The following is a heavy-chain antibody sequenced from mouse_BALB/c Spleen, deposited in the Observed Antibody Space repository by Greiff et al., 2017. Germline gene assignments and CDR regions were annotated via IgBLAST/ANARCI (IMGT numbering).Heavy chain of an antibody. CDR3: ARYYGYDGAWFAY. V-gene: IGHV3-8*02. CDR1: GDSITSGY. J-gene: IGHJ3*01. Sequence: EVKLQESGPSLVKPSQTLSLTCSVTGDSITSGYWNWIRKFPGNKLEYMGYISYSGSTYYNPSLKSRISITRDTSKNQYYLQLNSVTTEDTATYYCARYYGYDGAWFAYWGQGTLVTVSA. CDR2: ISYSGST. D-gene: IGHD2-2*01.